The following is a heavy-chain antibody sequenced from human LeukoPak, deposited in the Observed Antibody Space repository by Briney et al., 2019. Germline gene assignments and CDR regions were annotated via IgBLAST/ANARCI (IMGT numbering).Heavy chain of an antibody. Sequence: SVKVSCKASGGTFSSYAISWVRQAPGQGLEWMGRIIPIFGTANYAQKFQGRVTITTDESTSTAYMELSSLRSEDTAVYYCARGGSFRYRSDDHFDYWGQGTLVTVSS. CDR1: GGTFSSYA. J-gene: IGHJ4*02. D-gene: IGHD6-25*01. CDR3: ARGGSFRYRSDDHFDY. V-gene: IGHV1-69*05. CDR2: IIPIFGTA.